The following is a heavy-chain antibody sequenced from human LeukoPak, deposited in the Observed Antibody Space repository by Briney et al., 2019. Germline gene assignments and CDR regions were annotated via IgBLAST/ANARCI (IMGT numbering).Heavy chain of an antibody. CDR1: GYSFTSYW. Sequence: GESLKISCKCSGYSFTSYWIGWVRQMPGKGLEWMGIIYPGDSDTRYSPSFQGQVHISVDKSISTAYLQWSGLKASDTAMYYCARRSYCYSTSCYGYWFDSWGQGTLVTVSS. J-gene: IGHJ5*01. CDR2: IYPGDSDT. V-gene: IGHV5-51*01. CDR3: ARRSYCYSTSCYGYWFDS. D-gene: IGHD2-2*01.